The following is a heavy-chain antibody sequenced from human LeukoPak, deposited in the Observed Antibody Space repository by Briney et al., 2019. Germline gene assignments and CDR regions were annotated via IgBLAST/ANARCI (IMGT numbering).Heavy chain of an antibody. CDR3: ARRGSTYYDFWSGYYTNDY. V-gene: IGHV1-2*02. CDR2: INPNSGGT. D-gene: IGHD3-3*01. CDR1: GYTFTGYY. Sequence: ASVKVSCKASGYTFTGYYMHWVRQAPGQGLEWMGWINPNSGGTNYAQKFQGRVTMTRDTSINTAYMELSRLRSDDTAVYYCARRGSTYYDFWSGYYTNDYWGQGTLVTVSS. J-gene: IGHJ4*02.